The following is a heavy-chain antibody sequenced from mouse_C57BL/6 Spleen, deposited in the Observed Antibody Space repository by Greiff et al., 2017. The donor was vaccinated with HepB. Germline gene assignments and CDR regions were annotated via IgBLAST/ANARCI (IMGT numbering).Heavy chain of an antibody. CDR2: IDPENGDT. J-gene: IGHJ1*03. CDR3: THGNFIV. Sequence: EVKLVESGAELVRPGASVKLSCTASGFNIKDDYMHWVKQRPEQGLEWIGWIDPENGDTEYASKFQGKATITADTSSNTAYLQLSSLTSEDTAVYYCTHGNFIVWGTGTTVTVSS. V-gene: IGHV14-4*01. D-gene: IGHD2-1*01. CDR1: GFNIKDDY.